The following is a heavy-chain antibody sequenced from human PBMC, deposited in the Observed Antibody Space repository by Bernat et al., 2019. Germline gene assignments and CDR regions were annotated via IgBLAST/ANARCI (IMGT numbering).Heavy chain of an antibody. J-gene: IGHJ4*02. Sequence: QVQLVESGGGVVQPGRSLRLSCVGSGFTFSIYGIHWFRQAPGKGLEGVAVIWNDGSNKYYADPVKGRFTISRDNSKNTLYLQMNSLRAEDTAVYYCASWSGEFDYWGQGTLVTVSS. CDR3: ASWSGEFDY. V-gene: IGHV3-33*01. CDR2: IWNDGSNK. D-gene: IGHD7-27*01. CDR1: GFTFSIYG.